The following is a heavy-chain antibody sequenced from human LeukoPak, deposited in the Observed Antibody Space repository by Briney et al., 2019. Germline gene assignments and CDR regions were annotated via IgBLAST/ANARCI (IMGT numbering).Heavy chain of an antibody. D-gene: IGHD7-27*01. Sequence: GGSLRLSCAASGNYWMHWVRQVPGKGLVWVSHINSDGSWTSYADSVKGRFTISKDNAKNSLYLQMNSLRAEDTAVYYCVRDKLTGASRLDYWGQGTLLTVSS. CDR2: INSDGSWT. CDR3: VRDKLTGASRLDY. CDR1: GNYW. V-gene: IGHV3-74*01. J-gene: IGHJ4*02.